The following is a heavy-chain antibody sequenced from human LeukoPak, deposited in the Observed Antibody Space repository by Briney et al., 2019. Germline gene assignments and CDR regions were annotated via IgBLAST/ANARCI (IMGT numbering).Heavy chain of an antibody. V-gene: IGHV3-23*01. CDR1: GFTFSNYA. CDR2: ISGITTNT. Sequence: QSGGSLRLSCAASGFTFSNYAMSCVSQAPGEGLEWVSLISGITTNTYYADSVKGRFTTSRENSKNTLDLQMNSLRAEDTAGYYCAKHLLVGGTRGAYAFDMGGRGTMVTVSS. CDR3: AKHLLVGGTRGAYAFDM. J-gene: IGHJ3*02. D-gene: IGHD1-26*01.